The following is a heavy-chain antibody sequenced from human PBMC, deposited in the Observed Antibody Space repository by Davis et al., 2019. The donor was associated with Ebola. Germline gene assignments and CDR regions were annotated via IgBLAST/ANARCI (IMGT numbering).Heavy chain of an antibody. Sequence: HSQTLSLTCAISGDSVPSNSGAWNWIRQSPSRGLEWLGRTYYNSKWYNDYAVSVNSRIIFSPDTSKNQFSLQLNSVTPEDTAVYYCAIFNWGHRNFDYWGQGTLVTVSS. V-gene: IGHV6-1*01. CDR2: TYYNSKWYN. D-gene: IGHD7-27*01. CDR1: GDSVPSNSGA. J-gene: IGHJ4*02. CDR3: AIFNWGHRNFDY.